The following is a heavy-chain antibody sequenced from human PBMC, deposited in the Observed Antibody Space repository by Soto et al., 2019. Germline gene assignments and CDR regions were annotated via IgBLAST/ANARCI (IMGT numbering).Heavy chain of an antibody. CDR1: GYSFTSYW. D-gene: IGHD3-9*01. J-gene: IGHJ6*02. CDR2: IDPSDSYT. Sequence: GESLKISCKGSGYSFTSYWISWVRQMPGKGLEWMGRIDPSDSYTNYSPSFQGHVTISADKSISTAYLQWSSLKASDTAMYYCARRPYYDILTGYRSYYYYGMDVWGQGTTVTVSS. CDR3: ARRPYYDILTGYRSYYYYGMDV. V-gene: IGHV5-10-1*01.